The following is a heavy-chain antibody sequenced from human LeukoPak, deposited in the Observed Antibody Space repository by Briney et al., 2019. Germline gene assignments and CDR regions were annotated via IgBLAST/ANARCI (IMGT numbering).Heavy chain of an antibody. D-gene: IGHD1-26*01. CDR3: ARDDGSYSDFDY. Sequence: PGGSLRLSCAASGFTFSDYYMSWIRQAPGKGLEWVSYISSSGSTIYYADSVKGRFTISRDNAKNSLYLQINSLRAEDTAVCYCARDDGSYSDFDYWGQGTLVTVSS. J-gene: IGHJ4*02. CDR1: GFTFSDYY. V-gene: IGHV3-11*04. CDR2: ISSSGSTI.